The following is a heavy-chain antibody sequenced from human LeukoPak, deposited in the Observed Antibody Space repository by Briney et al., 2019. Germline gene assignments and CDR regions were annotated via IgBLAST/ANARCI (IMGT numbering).Heavy chain of an antibody. V-gene: IGHV3-21*01. CDR3: ARVGYCSTTSCYWRAFDY. CDR2: ISSSGTYI. CDR1: GFTFSSYT. J-gene: IGHJ4*02. Sequence: GGSLRLSCAASGFTFSSYTMNWVRQAPGKGLEWVSSISSSGTYIYYADSVKGRFTISRDNAENSLYLQMNSLRAEDTAVYYCARVGYCSTTSCYWRAFDYWGQGTLVTVSS. D-gene: IGHD2-2*01.